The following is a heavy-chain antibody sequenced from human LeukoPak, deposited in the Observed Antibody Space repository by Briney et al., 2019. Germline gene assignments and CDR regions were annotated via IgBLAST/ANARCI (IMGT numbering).Heavy chain of an antibody. CDR2: IYYSGSA. J-gene: IGHJ4*02. D-gene: IGHD3-22*01. V-gene: IGHV4-59*01. CDR3: ARLSSGYYLAY. CDR1: GGSINSYY. Sequence: SETLSLTCTVSGGSINSYYWSWIRQPPGKGLEWIGFIYYSGSANYNPSLKSRVTISVDTSNNQFSLKLSSVTAADTAVYYCARLSSGYYLAYWGQGTLVTASS.